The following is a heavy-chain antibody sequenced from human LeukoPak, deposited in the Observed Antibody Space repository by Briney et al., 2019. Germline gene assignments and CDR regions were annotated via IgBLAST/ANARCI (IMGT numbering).Heavy chain of an antibody. D-gene: IGHD3-3*01. CDR1: GLTFRNYA. CDR2: ISGSGGST. Sequence: PGGSLRLSCAASGLTFRNYAMNWVRQAPGKGLEWVSSISGSGGSTYYADSVKGRFTISRDNSKNTLYLQMNSLRAEDTAVYYCAKWGGDYDFWSGYYFDYWGQGTLVTVSS. J-gene: IGHJ4*02. CDR3: AKWGGDYDFWSGYYFDY. V-gene: IGHV3-23*01.